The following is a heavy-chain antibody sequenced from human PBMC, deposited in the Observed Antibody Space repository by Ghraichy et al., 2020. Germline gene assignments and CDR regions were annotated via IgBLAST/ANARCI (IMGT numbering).Heavy chain of an antibody. CDR2: IHYSGST. V-gene: IGHV4-31*03. CDR3: ARAIDDDFGDFTFDL. D-gene: IGHD4-17*01. Sequence: SETLSLTCTVSGVSITSGGYYWSWIRQHPGKGLEWIGYIHYSGSTFYNPSLEIRVTISPDTSKNKVSLKVRSVTAADTAVYYCARAIDDDFGDFTFDLWGQGTLVTVSS. CDR1: GVSITSGGYY. J-gene: IGHJ5*02.